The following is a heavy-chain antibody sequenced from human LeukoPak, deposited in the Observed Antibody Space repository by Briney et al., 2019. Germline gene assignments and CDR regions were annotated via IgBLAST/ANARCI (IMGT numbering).Heavy chain of an antibody. Sequence: GGSLRLSCAASGFTFSSYIMNWVRQAPGKGLEWVSSITTRSSYIYYADSVKGRFTISRDNAKNSLYLQMNSLRAEDTAVYYCARDSDVAVLDYWGQGTLVTVSS. J-gene: IGHJ4*02. V-gene: IGHV3-21*01. CDR3: ARDSDVAVLDY. CDR2: ITTRSSYI. D-gene: IGHD2-21*01. CDR1: GFTFSSYI.